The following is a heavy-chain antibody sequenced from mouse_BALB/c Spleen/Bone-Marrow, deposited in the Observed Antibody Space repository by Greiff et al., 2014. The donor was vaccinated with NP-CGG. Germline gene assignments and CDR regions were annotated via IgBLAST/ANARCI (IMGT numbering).Heavy chain of an antibody. J-gene: IGHJ4*01. CDR1: GFTFSDYY. CDR3: ALEIDDDSDCAGSMDY. V-gene: IGHV7-3*02. CDR2: IRNKAYVDTT. D-gene: IGHD2-3*01. Sequence: EVKLVESGGGLVQPGGSLRLSCATTGFTFSDYYISWVRQPPGKALEWLGFIRNKAYVDTTEYSTSVKGRFTISRDNSQSILYLQMNTLRAEDSGTYYCALEIDDDSDCAGSMDYWGQGTSVTVSS.